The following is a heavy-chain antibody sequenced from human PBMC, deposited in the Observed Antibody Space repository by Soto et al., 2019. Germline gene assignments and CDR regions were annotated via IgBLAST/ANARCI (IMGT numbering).Heavy chain of an antibody. CDR1: GFTFSSYA. Sequence: EVQLLESGGGLVQPGGSLRLSCAASGFTFSSYAMSWVRQAPGKGLEWVSAISGSGGSTYYADSVKGRFTISRDNSKNKLYLQMNSLRAEDTAVYYGATLQYSSGWYADYWGQGTLVTVSS. J-gene: IGHJ4*02. CDR3: ATLQYSSGWYADY. D-gene: IGHD6-19*01. CDR2: ISGSGGST. V-gene: IGHV3-23*01.